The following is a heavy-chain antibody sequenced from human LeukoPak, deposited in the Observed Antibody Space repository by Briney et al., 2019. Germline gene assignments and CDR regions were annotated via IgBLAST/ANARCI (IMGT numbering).Heavy chain of an antibody. J-gene: IGHJ3*02. Sequence: SETLSLTCTVPGGSISSYYWSWIRQPAGKGLEWIGRIYTSGSTNYNPSLKSRVTMSVDTSKNQFSLKLSSVTAADTAVYYCARDRPAATFDAFDIWGQGTMVTVSS. CDR2: IYTSGST. CDR1: GGSISSYY. V-gene: IGHV4-4*07. D-gene: IGHD2-2*01. CDR3: ARDRPAATFDAFDI.